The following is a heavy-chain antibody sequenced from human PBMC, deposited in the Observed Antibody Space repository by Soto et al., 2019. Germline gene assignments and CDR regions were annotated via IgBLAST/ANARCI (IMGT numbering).Heavy chain of an antibody. V-gene: IGHV1-18*01. Sequence: ASVKVSCKASGYTFTTYGISWVRQAPGQGLEWMGWMSAYNGNANYAQNFQGRVTMTRDTSTSTAYMELRSLRSDDTAVYFCAKEGQHCSGGNCYSTQFEYWGQGTLVTVSS. CDR3: AKEGQHCSGGNCYSTQFEY. D-gene: IGHD2-15*01. J-gene: IGHJ4*02. CDR2: MSAYNGNA. CDR1: GYTFTTYG.